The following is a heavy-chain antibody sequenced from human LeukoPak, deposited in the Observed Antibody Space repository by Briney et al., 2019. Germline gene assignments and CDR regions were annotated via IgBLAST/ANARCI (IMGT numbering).Heavy chain of an antibody. D-gene: IGHD6-6*01. V-gene: IGHV4-39*01. J-gene: IGHJ4*02. CDR1: GGSISSSNYY. CDR2: IYYSGRT. CDR3: ARPVTEYSSSSPFNY. Sequence: PSETLSLTCTVSGGSISSSNYYWGWVRQPPGKGLEWIGSIYYSGRTYYNPSLKSRVTISVDTSKNQFSLKLSSVTAADTAVYYCARPVTEYSSSSPFNYWGRGTLVTVS.